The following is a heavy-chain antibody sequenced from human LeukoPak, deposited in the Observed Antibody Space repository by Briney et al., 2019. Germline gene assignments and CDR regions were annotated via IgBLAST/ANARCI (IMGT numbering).Heavy chain of an antibody. CDR2: ISSSGDSL. V-gene: IGHV3-11*01. CDR3: AREVVIVPDYFYYGLDV. CDR1: GFTFSDYY. Sequence: GGSLRLSCAASGFTFSDYYMTWIRQAPGKGLEWVSFISSSGDSLYYADSVRGRFTISRDNAKNSLYLQMNSLRAEDTAVYYCAREVVIVPDYFYYGLDVWGQGTTVTVSS. J-gene: IGHJ6*02. D-gene: IGHD2/OR15-2a*01.